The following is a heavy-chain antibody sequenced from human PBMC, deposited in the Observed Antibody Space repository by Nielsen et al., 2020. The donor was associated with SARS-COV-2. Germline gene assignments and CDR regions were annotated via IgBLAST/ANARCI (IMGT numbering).Heavy chain of an antibody. CDR3: ATISPSETSYTT. CDR1: GGTFSTFG. D-gene: IGHD3-10*01. CDR2: IIPIFVTP. J-gene: IGHJ5*02. Sequence: SVKLSCKASGGTFSTFGFNWVRQAPGQGPEWMGGIIPIFVTPKYAQNFQGRVTIIADESTSTVYMEMSSLRSEDTAVYYCATISPSETSYTTWGQGTLVTVSS. V-gene: IGHV1-69*13.